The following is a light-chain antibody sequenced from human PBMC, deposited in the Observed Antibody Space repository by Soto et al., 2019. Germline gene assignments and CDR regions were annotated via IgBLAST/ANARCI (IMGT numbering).Light chain of an antibody. V-gene: IGLV2-11*01. Sequence: QSVLTQPRSVSGSPGQSVTISCTGTSSDVGGYNYVSWYQRHPGKAPKLIISDVTKRPSGVPDRFSGSKSGNTASLTISGLQAKDEADYDCCSYAGSDILIFGGGTQLTVL. CDR1: SSDVGGYNY. CDR3: CSYAGSDILI. CDR2: DVT. J-gene: IGLJ2*01.